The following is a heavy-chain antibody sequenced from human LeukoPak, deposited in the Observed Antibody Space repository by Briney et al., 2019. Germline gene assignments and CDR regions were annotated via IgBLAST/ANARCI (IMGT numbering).Heavy chain of an antibody. CDR2: ISISGSTR. CDR3: ARDNPQHIVVLNAGYLDY. J-gene: IGHJ4*02. Sequence: GGSLRLSCAASGFTFSSYSMHWVRQAPGKGLEWISYISISGSTRYYADSVQGRFTVSRDNAKNSLYLQMNSLRAEDAAVYYCARDNPQHIVVLNAGYLDYWGQGTLVTVSS. CDR1: GFTFSSYS. V-gene: IGHV3-48*01. D-gene: IGHD2-21*01.